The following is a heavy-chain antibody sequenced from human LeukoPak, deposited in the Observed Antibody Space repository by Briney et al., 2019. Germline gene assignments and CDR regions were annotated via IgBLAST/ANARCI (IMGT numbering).Heavy chain of an antibody. CDR3: AKAINPSGSYYFDY. J-gene: IGHJ4*02. CDR1: GFTFSSYS. D-gene: IGHD1-26*01. Sequence: GGSLRLSCAASGFTFSSYSMNWVRQAPGKGLEWVSAISGSGGSTYYADSVKGRFTISRDNSKNTLYLQMNSLRAEDTAVYYCAKAINPSGSYYFDYWGQGTLVTVSS. CDR2: ISGSGGST. V-gene: IGHV3-23*01.